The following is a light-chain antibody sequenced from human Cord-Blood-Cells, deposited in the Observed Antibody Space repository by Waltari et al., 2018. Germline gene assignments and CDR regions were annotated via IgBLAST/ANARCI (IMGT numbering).Light chain of an antibody. CDR1: QGISNY. CDR2: AAS. Sequence: IQMTQSPSSLSASVGDRVTLTCRASQGISNYLAWFQQKPGKAPKSLIYAASSWQSGVPSKSSGSASGTDFTLTISSLQPEDFATYYCQQYNSYPWTFGQGTKVEIK. V-gene: IGKV1-16*02. J-gene: IGKJ1*01. CDR3: QQYNSYPWT.